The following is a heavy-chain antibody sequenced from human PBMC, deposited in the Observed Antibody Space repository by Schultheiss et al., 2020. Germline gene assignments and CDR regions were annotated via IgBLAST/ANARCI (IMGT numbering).Heavy chain of an antibody. CDR1: GGSISSSSYY. Sequence: SETLSLTCTVSGGSISSSSYYWGWIRQPPGKGLEWIGYILSSGGTYYNPSLESRVTISIDTSKSQFSLEMTSVTAADTAVYYCASIRNHNAAFDVWGQGTVVTVSS. D-gene: IGHD1-14*01. CDR3: ASIRNHNAAFDV. J-gene: IGHJ3*01. V-gene: IGHV4-39*07. CDR2: ILSSGGT.